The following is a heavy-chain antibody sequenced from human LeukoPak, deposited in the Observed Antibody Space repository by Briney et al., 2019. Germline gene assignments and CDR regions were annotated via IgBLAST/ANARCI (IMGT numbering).Heavy chain of an antibody. CDR3: ARDSARFFDY. D-gene: IGHD3-3*01. V-gene: IGHV3-21*01. CDR1: GFTFSSYS. J-gene: IGHJ4*02. CDR2: ISSSSSYI. Sequence: GGSLRLSCAASGFTFSSYSMNWVRHAPGKGLEWVSSISSSSSYIYYADSVKGRFTISRDNAKNSLYLQMNSLRAEDTAVYYCARDSARFFDYWGQGTLVTVSS.